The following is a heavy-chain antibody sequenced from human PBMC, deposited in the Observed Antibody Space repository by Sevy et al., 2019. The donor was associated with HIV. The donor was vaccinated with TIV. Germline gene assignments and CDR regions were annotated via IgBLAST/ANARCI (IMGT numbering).Heavy chain of an antibody. V-gene: IGHV4-39*01. CDR3: ARLPQGLGPSFDS. CDR1: GGSMRSSHY. D-gene: IGHD6-19*01. CDR2: IYNGGNT. Sequence: SETLSLTCTVSGGSMRSSHYWGWIRQSPGKGLEWIGSIYNGGNTYYNPSLKTRTTISVDTSIKQFFLRLTSVTAADTAVYYCARLPQGLGPSFDSWGQGTLVTVSS. J-gene: IGHJ4*02.